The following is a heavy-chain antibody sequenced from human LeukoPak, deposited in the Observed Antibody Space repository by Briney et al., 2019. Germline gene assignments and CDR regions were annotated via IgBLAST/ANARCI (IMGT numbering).Heavy chain of an antibody. CDR3: ARGQNVPA. CDR1: GFSLSNNY. CDR2: IYSGGST. Sequence: GGSLRLSCAASGFSLSNNYMNWVRQAPGKGLEWVSVIYSGGSTYYADSVKGRFTISRDNSKNTLYLQMNSLRAEDTAVYYCARGQNVPAWGQGTLVTVSS. J-gene: IGHJ4*02. D-gene: IGHD1-1*01. V-gene: IGHV3-53*01.